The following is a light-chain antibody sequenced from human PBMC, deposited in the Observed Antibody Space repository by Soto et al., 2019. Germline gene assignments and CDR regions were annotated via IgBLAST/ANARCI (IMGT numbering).Light chain of an antibody. V-gene: IGKV3D-20*02. Sequence: EIVLTQSPGTLSLSPGERATLSCRASQSASSSYLAWYQQKPGQAPRLLIYGASNRATGIPARFSGSGSGTDFTLTISSLEPEDFAVYYCQQRSSWPWTFGQGTKVDIK. CDR1: QSASSSY. J-gene: IGKJ1*01. CDR2: GAS. CDR3: QQRSSWPWT.